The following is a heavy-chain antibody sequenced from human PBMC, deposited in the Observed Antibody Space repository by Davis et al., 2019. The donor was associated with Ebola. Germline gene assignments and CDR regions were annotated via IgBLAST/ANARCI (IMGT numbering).Heavy chain of an antibody. V-gene: IGHV3-30-3*01. CDR3: AKDYYDSSGRYFDY. CDR2: ISYDGSNK. J-gene: IGHJ4*02. CDR1: GFTFSSYA. D-gene: IGHD3-22*01. Sequence: GGSLRLSCAASGFTFSSYAMHWVRQAPGKGLEWVAVISYDGSNKYYADSVKGRFTISRDNSKNTLYLQMNSLRAGDTAVYYCAKDYYDSSGRYFDYWGQGTLVTVSS.